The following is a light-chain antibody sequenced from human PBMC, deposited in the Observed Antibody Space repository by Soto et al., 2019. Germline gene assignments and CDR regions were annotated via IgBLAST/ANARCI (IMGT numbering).Light chain of an antibody. J-gene: IGLJ1*01. CDR1: SSDVGGYNY. Sequence: QPVLTQLASVSGFPRQSITISCTGTSSDVGGYNYVSWYQQHPGKAPKLMIYDVSNRPSGVSNRLSGSKSGNTASLTISGLQAEDEADYYCSSYTSSSTPGVFGTGTKVTVL. V-gene: IGLV2-14*01. CDR2: DVS. CDR3: SSYTSSSTPGV.